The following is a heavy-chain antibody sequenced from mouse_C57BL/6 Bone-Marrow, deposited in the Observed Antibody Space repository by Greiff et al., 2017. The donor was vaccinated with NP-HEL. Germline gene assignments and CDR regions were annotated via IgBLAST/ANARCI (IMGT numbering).Heavy chain of an antibody. CDR3: TAGAYPGSLNDAMDY. CDR1: GFTFTDDY. CDR2: IDPENGDT. D-gene: IGHD6-5*01. V-gene: IGHV14-4*01. Sequence: VQLQESGAELVRPGASVKLSCTASGFTFTDDYMHWVKQRPEQGLEWIGWIDPENGDTEYASKFQGKATITADTSSNTAYLQLSSLTSEDTAVDYGTAGAYPGSLNDAMDYWGQGTSVTVSS. J-gene: IGHJ4*01.